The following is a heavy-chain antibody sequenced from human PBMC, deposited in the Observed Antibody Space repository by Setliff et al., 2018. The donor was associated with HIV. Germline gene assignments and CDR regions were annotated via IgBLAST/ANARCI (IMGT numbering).Heavy chain of an antibody. CDR2: SHSGGNT. D-gene: IGHD3-10*01. CDR1: GASISYGGHY. V-gene: IGHV4-61*02. Sequence: SETLSLTCTVSGASISYGGHYWSWIRQPAGKGLEWIGRSHSGGNTNYNPSLKSRLTISVDTSKNQLSLKLTSVTAADTAVYYCARGRDGELFTKEGNYYYYIDVWGKGTAVTVSS. CDR3: ARGRDGELFTKEGNYYYYIDV. J-gene: IGHJ6*03.